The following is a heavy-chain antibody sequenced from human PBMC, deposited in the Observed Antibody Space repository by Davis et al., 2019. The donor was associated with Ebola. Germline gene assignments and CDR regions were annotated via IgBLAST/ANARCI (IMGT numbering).Heavy chain of an antibody. V-gene: IGHV3-15*07. Sequence: GGPLRLSCAASGFTFSNAWMNWVRQAPGKGLEWVGRIKSKTDGGTTDYAAPVKGRFTISRDDSKNTLYLQMNSLKTEDTAVYYCTTLTYYDFWSGLGDAFDIWGQGTMVTVSS. CDR2: IKSKTDGGTT. D-gene: IGHD3-3*01. J-gene: IGHJ3*02. CDR3: TTLTYYDFWSGLGDAFDI. CDR1: GFTFSNAW.